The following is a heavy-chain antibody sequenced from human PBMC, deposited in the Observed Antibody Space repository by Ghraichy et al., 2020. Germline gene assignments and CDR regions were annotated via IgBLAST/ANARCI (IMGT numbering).Heavy chain of an antibody. CDR1: GGSISSSNYY. V-gene: IGHV4-39*01. CDR2: IYYSGST. Sequence: SETLSLTCTVSGGSISSSNYYWGWIRQPPGQGLEWIGSIYYSGSTYYSPSLKHRVTISVDTSKNQFSLRLSSVTTADTAVYYCTKTYYDILTASFDPWGQGTLVTVSS. D-gene: IGHD3-9*01. J-gene: IGHJ5*02. CDR3: TKTYYDILTASFDP.